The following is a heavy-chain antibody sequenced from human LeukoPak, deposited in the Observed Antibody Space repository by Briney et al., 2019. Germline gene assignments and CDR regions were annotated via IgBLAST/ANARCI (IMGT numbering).Heavy chain of an antibody. CDR1: GYTFIKYG. CDR3: ARASYCSGGSCYSDY. CDR2: ISTYNGDT. V-gene: IGHV1-18*01. Sequence: ASVKVSCKASGYTFIKYGISWVRQAPGQGLEWMGWISTYNGDTHYAQKFQGRVTMTTDTSTSTAYMELRSLKSDDTAVYYCARASYCSGGSCYSDYWGQGTLVTVSS. J-gene: IGHJ4*02. D-gene: IGHD2-15*01.